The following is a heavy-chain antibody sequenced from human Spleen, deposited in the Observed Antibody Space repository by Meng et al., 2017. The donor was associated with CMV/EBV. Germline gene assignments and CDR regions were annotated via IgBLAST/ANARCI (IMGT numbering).Heavy chain of an antibody. CDR3: ARGGEEAMALFDS. D-gene: IGHD5-18*01. J-gene: IGHJ4*02. CDR2: IIPILGVA. V-gene: IGHV1-69*04. CDR1: GYTFTSYG. Sequence: SVKVSCKASGYTFTSYGISWVRQAPGQGLDWMGRIIPILGVANYAQKFQDRVTITADESTSTPYMELSSLRSEDTAVYYCARGGEEAMALFDSWGQGTLVTVSS.